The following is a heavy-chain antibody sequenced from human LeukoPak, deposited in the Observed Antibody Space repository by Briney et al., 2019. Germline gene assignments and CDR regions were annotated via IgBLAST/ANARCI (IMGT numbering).Heavy chain of an antibody. CDR3: ARELQGIAAAGHFDY. V-gene: IGHV1-2*02. J-gene: IGHJ4*02. Sequence: GASVKVSCKASGYTFTGYYMHWVRQAPGQGLEWMGWINPDSGGTNYAQKFQGRVTMTRDTSISTAYMELSRLRSDDTAVYYCARELQGIAAAGHFDYWGQGTLVTVSS. CDR1: GYTFTGYY. CDR2: INPDSGGT. D-gene: IGHD6-13*01.